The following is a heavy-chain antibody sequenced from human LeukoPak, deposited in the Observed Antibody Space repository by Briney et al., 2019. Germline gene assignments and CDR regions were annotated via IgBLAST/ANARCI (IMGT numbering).Heavy chain of an antibody. J-gene: IGHJ4*02. CDR2: IKQDGSEK. CDR3: AKTLLTDFRGITSSYKSD. V-gene: IGHV3-7*03. CDR1: GFTFSSYW. D-gene: IGHD3-10*01. Sequence: GGSLRLSCAASGFTFSSYWMSWVRQAPGKGLEWVANIKQDGSEKYYVDSVKGRFTISRDNAKNTLYLQMHSLRAEDTAVYYCAKTLLTDFRGITSSYKSDWGQGTLVTVSS.